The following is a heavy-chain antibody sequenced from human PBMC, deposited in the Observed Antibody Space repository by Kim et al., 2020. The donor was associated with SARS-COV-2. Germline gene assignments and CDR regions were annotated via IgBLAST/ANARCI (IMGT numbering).Heavy chain of an antibody. Sequence: SETLSLTCTVSGGSVSSGSYYWSWIRQPPGKGLGWIGYIYYSGRTNYNPSLKSRVTISVDTSKNQFSRKLSSVTAADTAVDYCAREGGESKLLGG. J-gene: IGHJ6*01. V-gene: IGHV4-61*01. CDR1: GGSVSSGSYY. CDR2: IYYSGRT. CDR3: AREGGESKLL. D-gene: IGHD1-26*01.